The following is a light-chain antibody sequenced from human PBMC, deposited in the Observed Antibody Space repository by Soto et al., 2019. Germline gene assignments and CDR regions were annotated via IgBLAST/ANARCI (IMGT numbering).Light chain of an antibody. J-gene: IGKJ1*01. CDR2: FGS. CDR3: MQSQQSPPT. Sequence: DIVMTQSPLSLPVTPGEPASISCSSSQSLLQSNGYNYLDWYLQKPGQSPQLLIYFGSYRASGVPERFSGSGSGTDFTLKIRRVEAEDVWVYYCMQSQQSPPTFGQGTKVEI. CDR1: QSLLQSNGYNY. V-gene: IGKV2-28*01.